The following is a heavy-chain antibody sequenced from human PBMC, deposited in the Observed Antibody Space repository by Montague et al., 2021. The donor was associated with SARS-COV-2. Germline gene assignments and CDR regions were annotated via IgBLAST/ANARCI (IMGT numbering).Heavy chain of an antibody. J-gene: IGHJ6*02. CDR3: AKNGGAHGLDV. D-gene: IGHD4-23*01. CDR1: GFTFSNIW. Sequence: SLRLSCAASGFTFSNIWMSWVRQAPGKGLEGVANIKPDESEKNYVDSVKGRFSISRDNAKNSLYLQMDNLRAEDTAIYYCAKNGGAHGLDVWGQGTSVSVSS. CDR2: IKPDESEK. V-gene: IGHV3-7*01.